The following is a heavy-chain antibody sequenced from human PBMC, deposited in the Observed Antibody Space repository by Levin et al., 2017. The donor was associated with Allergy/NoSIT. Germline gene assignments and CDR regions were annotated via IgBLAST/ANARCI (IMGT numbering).Heavy chain of an antibody. CDR3: AGEPNSPYYYHYGLDV. CDR2: IYYDGSA. V-gene: IGHV4-39*07. CDR1: GGSISDDSYY. Sequence: SETLSLTCTVSGGSISDDSYYWAWVRQPPGKGLEWVGSIYYDGSAYYNPSLKTRLTISVDTSKNQFSLRVNSVTAADTAVYYCAGEPNSPYYYHYGLDVWGPGITVTVSS. D-gene: IGHD2/OR15-2a*01. J-gene: IGHJ6*02.